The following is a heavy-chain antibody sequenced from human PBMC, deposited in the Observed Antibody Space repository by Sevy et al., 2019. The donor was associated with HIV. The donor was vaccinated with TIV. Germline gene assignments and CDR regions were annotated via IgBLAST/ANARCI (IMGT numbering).Heavy chain of an antibody. V-gene: IGHV3-30*02. CDR3: AKEAGLTAAGPEYYGVDV. CDR1: GFIFSNYG. D-gene: IGHD6-13*01. J-gene: IGHJ6*02. Sequence: GGSLRLSCAAFGFIFSNYGMQWVRQAPGKGLEWVAFIRYDGNNLQYVDSVKGRFTISRDNSKNTVYLQMDSLRPEDTAVYYCAKEAGLTAAGPEYYGVDVWGQGTTVTVSS. CDR2: IRYDGNNL.